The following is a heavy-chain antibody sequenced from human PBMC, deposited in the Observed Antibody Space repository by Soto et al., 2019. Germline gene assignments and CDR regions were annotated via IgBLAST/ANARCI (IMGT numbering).Heavy chain of an antibody. CDR2: INSDGSST. V-gene: IGHV3-74*01. Sequence: EVQLVESGGDLVQPGGSLRLSCAASGFTFSSYWMNWVRQAPGKGLVWVSRINSDGSSTSYADSVKGRFTISSDKPKNTLYLQMNSMRAEETAVYYCARGGVRRARCCVDYYYMDVWGKGTTVTVSS. D-gene: IGHD3-10*01. CDR3: ARGGVRRARCCVDYYYMDV. J-gene: IGHJ6*03. CDR1: GFTFSSYW.